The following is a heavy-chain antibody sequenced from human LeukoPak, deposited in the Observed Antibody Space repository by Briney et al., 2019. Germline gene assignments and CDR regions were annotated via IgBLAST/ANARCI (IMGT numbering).Heavy chain of an antibody. CDR1: GFTFSSYA. J-gene: IGHJ4*02. CDR3: ARDILGLNGGY. V-gene: IGHV3-23*01. D-gene: IGHD3-10*01. Sequence: GGSLRLSCAASGFTFSSYAMSWVRQAPGKGLEWVSAISGSGGSTYYADSVKGRFTISRDNSKNTLYLQMNSLRAEDTAVYYCARDILGLNGGYWGQGGLVTVSS. CDR2: ISGSGGST.